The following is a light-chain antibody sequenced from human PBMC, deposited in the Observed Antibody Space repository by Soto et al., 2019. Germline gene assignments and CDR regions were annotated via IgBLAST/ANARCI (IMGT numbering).Light chain of an antibody. CDR1: SSNIGRNY. CDR2: GNA. Sequence: LTQPPSVSETPGQRVTISCSGTSSNIGRNYVCWYQHLPGTAPKLLIYGNAQRPSGVPDRFSGSKSGTSASLAISGLRSEDEAEYYCAIWDARLSGYVFGTGTKLTVL. V-gene: IGLV1-47*02. J-gene: IGLJ1*01. CDR3: AIWDARLSGYV.